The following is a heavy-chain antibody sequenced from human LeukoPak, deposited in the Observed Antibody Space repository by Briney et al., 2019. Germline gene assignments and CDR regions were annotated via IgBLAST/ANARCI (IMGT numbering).Heavy chain of an antibody. CDR2: ISAYTGQT. CDR1: GFGFSSYG. CDR3: ARGPGIDVAGVFDY. J-gene: IGHJ4*02. D-gene: IGHD6-19*01. Sequence: ASVKLSCKASGFGFSSYGINWVRQAPGQRLEWMGWISAYTGQTKYLQKMRGRVTMTTDTSTNTAYMELRGLTSDDTAVYYCARGPGIDVAGVFDYWGKGSLVIVSS. V-gene: IGHV1-18*04.